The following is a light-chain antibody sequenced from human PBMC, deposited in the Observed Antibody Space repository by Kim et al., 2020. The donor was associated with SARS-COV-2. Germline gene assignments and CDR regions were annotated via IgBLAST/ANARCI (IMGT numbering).Light chain of an antibody. CDR2: AAS. J-gene: IGKJ5*01. Sequence: DIQMTQSPSSVSASVGDRVTITRRASQGISSWLAWYQQKPGKAPKLLISAASSLQSGVPSRFSGSGSGTDFILAISSLQPEDSATYYCQQVNYFPVTFGQGTRLEIK. CDR1: QGISSW. CDR3: QQVNYFPVT. V-gene: IGKV1-12*01.